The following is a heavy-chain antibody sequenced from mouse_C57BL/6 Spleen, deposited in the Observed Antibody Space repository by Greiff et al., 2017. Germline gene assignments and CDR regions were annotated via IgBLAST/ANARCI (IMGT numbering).Heavy chain of an antibody. V-gene: IGHV1-15*01. J-gene: IGHJ1*03. D-gene: IGHD1-1*01. CDR3: TEGGSSYWYFDV. CDR2: IDPETGGT. Sequence: VQLQQSGAELVRPGASVTLSCKASGYTFTDYEMHWVKQTPVHGLEWIGAIDPETGGTAYNQKFKGKAILTADKSSSTAYMALRSLTSEDSAVYYCTEGGSSYWYFDVWGTGTTVTVSS. CDR1: GYTFTDYE.